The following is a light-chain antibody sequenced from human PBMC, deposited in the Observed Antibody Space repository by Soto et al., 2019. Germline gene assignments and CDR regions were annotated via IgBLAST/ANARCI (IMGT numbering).Light chain of an antibody. V-gene: IGKV3-20*01. CDR1: QSISSGY. CDR3: QQYGTSVT. J-gene: IGKJ1*01. Sequence: EIVLTQSPGTLSLSPGERATLSCRASQSISSGYLAWYQQKPGQAPRLLFYGASRRATGTPDRFSGSGSGTDFTLTISRLEPEDFAVYYCQQYGTSVTFGQGTKV. CDR2: GAS.